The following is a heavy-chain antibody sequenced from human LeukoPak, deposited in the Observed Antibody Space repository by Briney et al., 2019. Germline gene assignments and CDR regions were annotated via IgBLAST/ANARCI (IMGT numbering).Heavy chain of an antibody. CDR2: IYPGDSDT. J-gene: IGHJ6*02. D-gene: IGHD3-9*01. CDR1: GYSFTSYR. Sequence: GESLKISCKGSGYSFTSYRIGWVRQMPGKGLEWMGIIYPGDSDTRYSPSFQGQVTISADKSISTAYLQWSSLKASDTAMYYCARLGLYDILTEYGMDIWGQGTTVTVSS. V-gene: IGHV5-51*01. CDR3: ARLGLYDILTEYGMDI.